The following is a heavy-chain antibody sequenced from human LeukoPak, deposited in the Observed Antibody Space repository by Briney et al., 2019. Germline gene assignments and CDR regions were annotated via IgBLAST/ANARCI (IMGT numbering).Heavy chain of an antibody. CDR3: AGAPSIFGVVITKPLPYYYYGMDV. J-gene: IGHJ6*02. D-gene: IGHD3-3*01. Sequence: SQTLSLTCAISGDSVSSNSAAWNWIRQSPSRGLEWLGRTYYRSKWYNDYAVSVKSRITINPDTSKNQFSLKLSSVTAADTAVYYCAGAPSIFGVVITKPLPYYYYGMDVWGQGTTVTVSS. V-gene: IGHV6-1*01. CDR1: GDSVSSNSAA. CDR2: TYYRSKWYN.